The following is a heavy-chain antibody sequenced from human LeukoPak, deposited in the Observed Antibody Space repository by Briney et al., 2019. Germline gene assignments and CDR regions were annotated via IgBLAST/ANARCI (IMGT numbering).Heavy chain of an antibody. CDR3: ARSTRTMIVVPEDY. J-gene: IGHJ4*02. D-gene: IGHD3-22*01. Sequence: GASVKVSCRASGYTFTGYYMHWVRQAPGQGLEWMGWINPNSGGTNYAQKFQGRVTMTRDTSISTAYMELRSLRSDDTAVYYCARSTRTMIVVPEDYWGQGTLVTVSS. CDR1: GYTFTGYY. V-gene: IGHV1-2*02. CDR2: INPNSGGT.